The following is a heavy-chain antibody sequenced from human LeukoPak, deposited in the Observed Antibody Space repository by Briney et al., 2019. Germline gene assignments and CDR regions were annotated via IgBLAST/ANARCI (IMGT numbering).Heavy chain of an antibody. CDR3: AGRWNENYGDYPFGY. CDR1: GYTFTSYD. D-gene: IGHD4-17*01. V-gene: IGHV1-8*01. Sequence: ASVKVSCKASGYTFTSYDINWVRQATGQGLEWMGWMNPNSGNTGYAQKFQGRVTMTRNTSISTAYMELSSLRSEDTAVYYCAGRWNENYGDYPFGYWGQGTLVTVSS. CDR2: MNPNSGNT. J-gene: IGHJ4*02.